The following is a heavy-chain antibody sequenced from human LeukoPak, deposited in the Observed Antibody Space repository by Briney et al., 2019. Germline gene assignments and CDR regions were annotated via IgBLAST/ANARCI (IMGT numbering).Heavy chain of an antibody. CDR1: GGSISSGSYY. V-gene: IGHV4-61*02. D-gene: IGHD2-2*01. CDR2: IYTSGST. Sequence: SETLSLTCTVSGGSISSGSYYWSWIRQPAGEGLEWIGRIYTSGSTNYNPSLKSRVTISVDTSKNQFSLKLSSVTAADTAVYYCAREDIVVVPAAYSWYNWFDPWGQGTLVTVSS. CDR3: AREDIVVVPAAYSWYNWFDP. J-gene: IGHJ5*02.